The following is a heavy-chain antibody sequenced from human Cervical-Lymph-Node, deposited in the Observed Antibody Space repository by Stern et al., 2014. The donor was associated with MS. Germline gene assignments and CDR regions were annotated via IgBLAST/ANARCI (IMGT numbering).Heavy chain of an antibody. Sequence: QVQLVQSGAALKKPGTSVKVSCQTSGYTFTDYYIHWVRQAPGQGLEWMGRINPDSVGVTYAQNFQGRVTMTRDTSKNTAYMELSSLRSDDTAMFYCTRDLVGTDAFDVWGQGTMVIVSS. J-gene: IGHJ3*01. CDR1: GYTFTDYY. D-gene: IGHD1-14*01. V-gene: IGHV1-2*06. CDR3: TRDLVGTDAFDV. CDR2: INPDSVGV.